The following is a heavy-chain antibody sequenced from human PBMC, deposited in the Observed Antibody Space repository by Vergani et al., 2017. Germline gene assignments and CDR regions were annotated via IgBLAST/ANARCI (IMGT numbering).Heavy chain of an antibody. CDR1: GFTFDDYG. J-gene: IGHJ4*02. CDR2: INWNGGST. Sequence: EVQLVESGGGVVRPGGSLRLSCAASGFTFDDYGMSWVRQAPGKGLEWVSGINWNGGSTGYADSVKGRFTISRDNAKNSLYLQMNSLRVEDTALYYCARERNAYYDFWSGYYTQYYFDYWGQGTLVTVSS. V-gene: IGHV3-20*04. CDR3: ARERNAYYDFWSGYYTQYYFDY. D-gene: IGHD3-3*01.